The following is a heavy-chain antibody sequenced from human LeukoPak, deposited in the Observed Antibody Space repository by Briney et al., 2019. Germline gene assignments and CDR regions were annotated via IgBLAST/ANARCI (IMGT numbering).Heavy chain of an antibody. D-gene: IGHD3-22*01. CDR1: GGTFSNYA. CDR2: IIPIFGKA. J-gene: IGHJ6*02. V-gene: IGHV1-69*13. Sequence: SVKVSCKASGGTFSNYAINWVRQAPGQGLEWMGGIIPIFGKANYAQKFQGRVTITADESTSTAYMELSSLRSEDTAVYYCARRALSSGYTYYYYGMDVWGQGTTVTVSS. CDR3: ARRALSSGYTYYYYGMDV.